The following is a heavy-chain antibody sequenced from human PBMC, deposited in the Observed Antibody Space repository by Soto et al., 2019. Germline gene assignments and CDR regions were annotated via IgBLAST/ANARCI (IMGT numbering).Heavy chain of an antibody. CDR2: ISGSGDST. CDR3: AKDGYGSGTYYYFDY. D-gene: IGHD3-10*01. V-gene: IGHV3-23*01. CDR1: GFTFSGYA. J-gene: IGHJ4*02. Sequence: GGSLRLSCAASGFTFSGYAMTWARQAPGKGLEWISTISGSGDSTYYADSVKGRFTISRDNSKNTLNLQMNSLRAEDTAVYYCAKDGYGSGTYYYFDYWGQGTLVTVSS.